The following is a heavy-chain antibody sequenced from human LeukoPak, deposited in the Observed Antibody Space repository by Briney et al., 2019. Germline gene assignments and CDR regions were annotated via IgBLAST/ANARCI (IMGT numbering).Heavy chain of an antibody. J-gene: IGHJ4*02. CDR3: AKGERHYYDSSGYYSYYFDY. CDR2: ISGSGGRT. Sequence: GASLRLSCAASGFTFSSYAMSWVRQAPGKGLEWVSAISGSGGRTYYADSVKGRSTISRDNSKNTLYLQMSSLRAEDTAVYYCAKGERHYYDSSGYYSYYFDYWGQGTLVTVSS. CDR1: GFTFSSYA. V-gene: IGHV3-23*01. D-gene: IGHD3-22*01.